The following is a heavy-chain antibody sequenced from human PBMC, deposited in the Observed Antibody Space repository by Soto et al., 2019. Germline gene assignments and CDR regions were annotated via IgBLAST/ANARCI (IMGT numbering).Heavy chain of an antibody. V-gene: IGHV4-59*01. CDR3: ARADNWNNYYYCMDV. D-gene: IGHD1-20*01. CDR1: GGSISSYY. J-gene: IGHJ6*02. Sequence: PSETLSLTCTVSGGSISSYYWSWIRQPPGKGLEWIGYIYYSGSTNYNPSLKSRVTISVDTSKNQFSLKLSSVTAADTAVYYCARADNWNNYYYCMDVWGQGTTVTVSS. CDR2: IYYSGST.